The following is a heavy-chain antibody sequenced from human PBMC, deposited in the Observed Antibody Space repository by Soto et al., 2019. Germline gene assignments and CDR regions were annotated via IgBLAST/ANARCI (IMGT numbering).Heavy chain of an antibody. CDR2: IYDSGST. V-gene: IGHV4-31*03. CDR3: ARDAAEYYFDY. CDR1: GGSISSGGQY. D-gene: IGHD6-25*01. J-gene: IGHJ4*02. Sequence: QVQLKESRPGLVKPSQTLSLTCTVSGGSISSGGQYWSWIRQHPGKGLEWIGYIYDSGSTYYNPSLRSRVTISVDTSKKQFSLKLRSVTAAYTAVYYCARDAAEYYFDYWGQGTLVTVSS.